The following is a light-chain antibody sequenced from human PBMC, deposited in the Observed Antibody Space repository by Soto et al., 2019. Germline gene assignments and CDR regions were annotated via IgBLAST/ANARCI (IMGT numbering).Light chain of an antibody. CDR1: QGISSY. CDR2: TAA. Sequence: AIRMTQSPSSFSASTGDRVTITCRASQGISSYLAWYHQKPGKAPKLLIYTAATLQRGGPSRFSASGSGTDFTLTISRLQSEDFATYYWQQYLSYPYTFGQGTKLEI. V-gene: IGKV1-8*01. CDR3: QQYLSYPYT. J-gene: IGKJ2*01.